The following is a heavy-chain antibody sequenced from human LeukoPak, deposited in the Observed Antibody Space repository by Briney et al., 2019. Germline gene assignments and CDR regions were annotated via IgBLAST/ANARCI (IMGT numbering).Heavy chain of an antibody. Sequence: SETLSLTCTVSGGSISSYYWSWIGQPPGKELAWIGYIYYSGSTIYTPSLKRRATISVDTSKHQSSLKLSSVTAADTAVYYCARGLGLVWFDPWGQGTLVTVSS. CDR3: ARGLGLVWFDP. J-gene: IGHJ5*02. CDR1: GGSISSYY. V-gene: IGHV4-59*01. D-gene: IGHD3-16*01. CDR2: IYYSGST.